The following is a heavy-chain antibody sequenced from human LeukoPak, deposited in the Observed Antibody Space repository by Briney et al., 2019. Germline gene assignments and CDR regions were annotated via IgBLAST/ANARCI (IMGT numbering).Heavy chain of an antibody. CDR1: GGSISSYY. CDR2: IYYSGST. V-gene: IGHV4-59*01. Sequence: LETLSLTCTVSGGSISSYYWSWIRQPPGKGLEWIGYIYYSGSTNYNPSLKSRVTISVDTSKNQFSLKLSSVTAADTAVYYCARDHGPRFDYWGQGTLVTVSS. J-gene: IGHJ4*02. CDR3: ARDHGPRFDY.